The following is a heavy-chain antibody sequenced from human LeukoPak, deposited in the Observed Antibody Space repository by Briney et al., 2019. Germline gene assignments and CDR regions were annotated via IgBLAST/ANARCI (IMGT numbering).Heavy chain of an antibody. D-gene: IGHD3-9*01. CDR1: GYTFTSYD. CDR3: ARGALVIYYYYYMDV. J-gene: IGHJ6*03. Sequence: ASVKVSCKAFGYTFTSYDSNWVRQATGQGLEWMGWMNPNSGNTGYAQKFQGRVTMTRNTSISTAYMELSSLRSEDTAVYYCARGALVIYYYYYMDVWGKGTTVTVSS. CDR2: MNPNSGNT. V-gene: IGHV1-8*01.